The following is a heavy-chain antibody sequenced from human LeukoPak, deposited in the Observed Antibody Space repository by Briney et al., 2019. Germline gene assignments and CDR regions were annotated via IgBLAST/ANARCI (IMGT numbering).Heavy chain of an antibody. CDR3: AREVDYYDSSGYYNDAFDI. Sequence: SETLSLTCTVSGGSISSYYWSWIRQLAGKGLEWIGRIYTSGSTNYNPSLKSRVTMSVDTSKNQFSLKLSSVTAADTAVYYCAREVDYYDSSGYYNDAFDIWGQGTMVTVSS. V-gene: IGHV4-4*07. J-gene: IGHJ3*02. CDR1: GGSISSYY. D-gene: IGHD3-22*01. CDR2: IYTSGST.